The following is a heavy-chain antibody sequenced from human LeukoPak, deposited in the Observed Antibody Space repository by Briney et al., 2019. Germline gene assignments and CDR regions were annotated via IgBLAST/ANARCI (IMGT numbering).Heavy chain of an antibody. J-gene: IGHJ4*02. V-gene: IGHV1-18*01. D-gene: IGHD3-10*01. CDR3: ARDYGPGRVDYFDS. CDR1: GYTFTSYG. CDR2: ISTYNGNT. Sequence: ASVKVSCKASGYTFTSYGISWVRQAPGQGLEWMGWISTYNGNTYYAQNLKGRVTMTTGTSTSTAYMELRSLRSDDTAVYYCARDYGPGRVDYFDSWGQGSPVTVSS.